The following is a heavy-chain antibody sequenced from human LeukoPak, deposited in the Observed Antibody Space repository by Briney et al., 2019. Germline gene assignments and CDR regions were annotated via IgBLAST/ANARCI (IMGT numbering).Heavy chain of an antibody. CDR3: GRDVVLGSGSVDY. D-gene: IGHD3-10*01. V-gene: IGHV3-74*01. Sequence: PGGSLRLSCAASGFTFTSHWMHWVRQAPGKGLVWVSRIRPDGRETNHAGSVKGRFTISRDNAKNTLYLQMNSLGDEDTAVYYCGRDVVLGSGSVDYWGQGVLVTVSS. J-gene: IGHJ4*02. CDR2: IRPDGRET. CDR1: GFTFTSHW.